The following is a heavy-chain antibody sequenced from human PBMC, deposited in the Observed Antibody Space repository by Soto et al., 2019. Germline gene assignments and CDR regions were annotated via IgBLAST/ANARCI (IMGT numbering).Heavy chain of an antibody. CDR2: IYYSGST. Sequence: QLQLQESGPGLVKPSETLSLTCTVSSGSISSSSYYWGWIRQPPGKGLEWIGTIYYSGSTYYNPSLQSRVTISVDTSKSQFSLRLSCVTAADTAVYYCARLGGFLEWLLSPEYFQHWGQGTLVTVSS. CDR1: SGSISSSSYY. CDR3: ARLGGFLEWLLSPEYFQH. D-gene: IGHD3-3*01. J-gene: IGHJ1*01. V-gene: IGHV4-39*01.